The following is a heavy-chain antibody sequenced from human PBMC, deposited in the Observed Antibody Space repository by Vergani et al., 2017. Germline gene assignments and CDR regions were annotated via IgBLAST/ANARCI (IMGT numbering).Heavy chain of an antibody. CDR2: IYYSGST. CDR3: ARDVRGTDYGDYEGLFDY. J-gene: IGHJ4*02. Sequence: QLQLQESGPGLVKPSETLSLTCTVSGGSISSSSYYWGWIRQPPGKGLEWIGSIYYSGSTYYNPSLKSRVTISVDTSKNQFSLKLSSVTAADTAVYYRARDVRGTDYGDYEGLFDYWGQGTLVTVSS. D-gene: IGHD4-17*01. CDR1: GGSISSSSYY. V-gene: IGHV4-39*07.